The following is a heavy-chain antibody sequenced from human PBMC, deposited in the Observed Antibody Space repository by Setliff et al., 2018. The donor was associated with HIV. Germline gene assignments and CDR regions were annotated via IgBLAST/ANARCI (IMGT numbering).Heavy chain of an antibody. D-gene: IGHD6-19*01. J-gene: IGHJ6*02. CDR1: GFSFSSFG. V-gene: IGHV3-48*04. Sequence: GGSLRLSCAASGFSFSSFGMNWVRQAPGKGLEWISYISLDTRPIYYADSVRGRFTISRDNAKNSLYLQMNSLRAEDTAVYYCARGNPAITVGSTRDYYRMDVWGQGTTGTVSS. CDR3: ARGNPAITVGSTRDYYRMDV. CDR2: ISLDTRPI.